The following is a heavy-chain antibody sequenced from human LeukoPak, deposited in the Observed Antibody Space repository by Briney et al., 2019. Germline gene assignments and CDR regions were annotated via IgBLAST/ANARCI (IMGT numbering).Heavy chain of an antibody. D-gene: IGHD1-1*01. J-gene: IGHJ4*02. CDR3: ARRGKENWNDSFDY. CDR1: GGSISSGDYY. Sequence: SETLSLTCTVSGGSISSGDYYWGWIRQPPGKGLEWIGSIYYSGSTYYNPSLKSRVTVSVDTSKNQFSLILSSVTAADTAVYYCARRGKENWNDSFDYWGQGTLVSVSS. CDR2: IYYSGST. V-gene: IGHV4-39*01.